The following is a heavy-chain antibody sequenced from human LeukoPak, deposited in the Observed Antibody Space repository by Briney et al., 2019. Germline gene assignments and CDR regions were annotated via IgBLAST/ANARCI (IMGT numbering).Heavy chain of an antibody. Sequence: GRSVRLSCAASGFTFSSYGMHWVRQAPGKGLEWVAVIWYDGSNKYYADSVKGRFTISRDNSKNTLYLQMNSLRAEDTAVYYCARSRGLYSYYYYGMDVWGQGTTVTVSS. CDR2: IWYDGSNK. CDR3: ARSRGLYSYYYYGMDV. J-gene: IGHJ6*02. CDR1: GFTFSSYG. V-gene: IGHV3-33*01. D-gene: IGHD2-15*01.